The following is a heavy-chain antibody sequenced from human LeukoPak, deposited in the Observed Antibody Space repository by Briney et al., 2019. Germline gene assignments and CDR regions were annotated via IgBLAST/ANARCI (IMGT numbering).Heavy chain of an antibody. CDR1: GGSISNYY. J-gene: IGHJ4*02. CDR2: IYYSGST. Sequence: SETLSLTCTVSGGSISNYYWSWIRQPPGKGLEWIGYIYYSGSTNYNPSLKSRVTISVDTSKNQFSLKLSSVTAADTAVYYCARESSYYDSSGYYTLFDYWGQGTLVTVSS. D-gene: IGHD3-22*01. CDR3: ARESSYYDSSGYYTLFDY. V-gene: IGHV4-59*01.